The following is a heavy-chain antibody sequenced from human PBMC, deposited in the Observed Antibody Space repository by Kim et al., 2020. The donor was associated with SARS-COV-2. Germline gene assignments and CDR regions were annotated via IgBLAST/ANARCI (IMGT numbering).Heavy chain of an antibody. V-gene: IGHV5-51*01. J-gene: IGHJ6*02. D-gene: IGHD3-10*01. Sequence: GESLKISCKGSGYSFTSYWIGWVRQMPGKGLEWMGIIYPGDSDTRYSPSFQGQVTISADKSISTAYLQWSSLKASDTAMYYCASTATYGSGSYPYYYYGMDVWGQGTTVTVSS. CDR2: IYPGDSDT. CDR3: ASTATYGSGSYPYYYYGMDV. CDR1: GYSFTSYW.